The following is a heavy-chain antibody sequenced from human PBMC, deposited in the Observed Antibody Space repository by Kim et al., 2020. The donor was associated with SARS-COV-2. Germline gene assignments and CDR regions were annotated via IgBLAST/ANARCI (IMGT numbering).Heavy chain of an antibody. D-gene: IGHD3-10*01. Sequence: AQKFQGRVTMTRNTSISTAYMELSSLRSEDTAVYYCARATSDGSGSPNDYWGQGTLVTVSS. V-gene: IGHV1-8*01. CDR3: ARATSDGSGSPNDY. J-gene: IGHJ4*02.